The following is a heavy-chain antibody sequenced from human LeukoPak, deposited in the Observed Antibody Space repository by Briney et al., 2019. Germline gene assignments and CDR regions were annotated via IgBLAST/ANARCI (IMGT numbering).Heavy chain of an antibody. CDR2: ISYDGSNK. D-gene: IGHD2-21*01. J-gene: IGHJ4*02. Sequence: GGSLRLSCAASGFTFSTYAMHWVRQAPGKGLEWVAVISYDGSNKYYADSVKGRFTISRDNSKKTLYLQMNSLRAEDTAVYYCARDRTSDWGLDYWGQGTLVTVSS. V-gene: IGHV3-30-3*01. CDR1: GFTFSTYA. CDR3: ARDRTSDWGLDY.